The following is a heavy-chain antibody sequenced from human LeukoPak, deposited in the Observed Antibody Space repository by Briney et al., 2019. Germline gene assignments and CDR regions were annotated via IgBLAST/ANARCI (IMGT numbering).Heavy chain of an antibody. Sequence: PGRSLRLSCAASGFTFDDYAMHWVRQAPGKGLEWVSGISWNSGSIGYADSVKGRFTISRDNAKNSLYLQMNSLRAEDTAVYYCARDLYGSGPPGCWFDPWGQGTLVTVSS. CDR2: ISWNSGSI. J-gene: IGHJ5*02. CDR3: ARDLYGSGPPGCWFDP. CDR1: GFTFDDYA. D-gene: IGHD3-10*01. V-gene: IGHV3-9*01.